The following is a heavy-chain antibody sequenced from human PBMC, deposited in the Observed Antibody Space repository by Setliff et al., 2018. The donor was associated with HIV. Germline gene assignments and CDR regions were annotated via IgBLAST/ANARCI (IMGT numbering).Heavy chain of an antibody. J-gene: IGHJ4*02. CDR2: LNTNSGNR. D-gene: IGHD6-19*01. Sequence: ASVKVSCKASGYTFASHDINWVRQATGQGLEWMGWLNTNSGNRAYAQKFQGRVTMTRNTSISTAYLDLSSLRSEDTAVYYCTRNPHSSGWYLLDYWAQGTQVTVSS. CDR3: TRNPHSSGWYLLDY. CDR1: GYTFASHD. V-gene: IGHV1-8*02.